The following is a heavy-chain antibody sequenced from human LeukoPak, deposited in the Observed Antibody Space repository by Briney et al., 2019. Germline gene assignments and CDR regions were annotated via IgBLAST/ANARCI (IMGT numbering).Heavy chain of an antibody. CDR2: MNPNSGNT. CDR1: RYTFTSYD. J-gene: IGHJ4*02. V-gene: IGHV1-8*01. D-gene: IGHD1-26*01. CDR3: AGSGGTRNFDY. Sequence: GVAVNVYRKAFRYTFTSYDINWVGQPGAKGREWMGWMNPNSGNTGYAQKCQGRVTMTRNTSISTAYMELSSLRSEDTAVYYCAGSGGTRNFDYWGEGTLVTLSS.